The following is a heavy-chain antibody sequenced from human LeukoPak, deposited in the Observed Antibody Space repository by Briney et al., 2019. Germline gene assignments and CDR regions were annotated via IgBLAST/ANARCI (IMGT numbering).Heavy chain of an antibody. CDR3: ARDKGQYGSGTRGFTWFDP. D-gene: IGHD3-10*01. J-gene: IGHJ5*02. CDR1: GGSFSGYY. Sequence: SETLSLTCAVYGGSFSGYYWNWIRQPPGKGLEWIGEINHSGSTNYNPSLKSRVTVSLDTSKNQFSLMLNSVTAADTAVYYCARDKGQYGSGTRGFTWFDPWGQGTLVTVSS. V-gene: IGHV4-34*01. CDR2: INHSGST.